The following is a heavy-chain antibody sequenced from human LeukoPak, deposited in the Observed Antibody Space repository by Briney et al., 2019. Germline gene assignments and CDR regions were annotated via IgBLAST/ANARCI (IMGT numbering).Heavy chain of an antibody. CDR3: ARLITMVRGVKFAFDI. D-gene: IGHD3-10*01. J-gene: IGHJ3*02. V-gene: IGHV4-39*01. Sequence: SETLSLTCTVSGGSISSSSYYWGWIRQPPGKGLEWIGGIYYSGSTYYNPSLKSRVTISVDTSKNQFSLKLSSVTAADTAVYYCARLITMVRGVKFAFDIWGQGTMVTVSS. CDR1: GGSISSSSYY. CDR2: IYYSGST.